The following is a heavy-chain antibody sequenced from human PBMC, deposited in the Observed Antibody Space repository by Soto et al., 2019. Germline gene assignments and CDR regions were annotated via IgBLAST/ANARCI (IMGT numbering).Heavy chain of an antibody. CDR1: GFTFSGVY. J-gene: IGHJ1*01. CDR3: SQYARGGPS. CDR2: ISGTTADT. Sequence: VGSLRLSCVASGFTFSGVYMSWIRQAPGKGPEYISYISGTTADTNYADSVRGRFTVSRDNAGNSLYLHMSSLRAEDTAIYYCSQYARGGPSWGQGTLVTVSS. D-gene: IGHD3-10*01. V-gene: IGHV3-11*06.